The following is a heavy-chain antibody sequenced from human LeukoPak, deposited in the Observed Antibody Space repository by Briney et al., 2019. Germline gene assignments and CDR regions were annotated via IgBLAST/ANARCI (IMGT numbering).Heavy chain of an antibody. CDR1: GFSLRTSGMC. V-gene: IGHV2-70*11. J-gene: IGHJ4*02. D-gene: IGHD3-22*01. Sequence: SGPTLVNPTQTLTLTCSFSGFSLRTSGMCVSWIRQPPGKALEWLARIDWDDDKYYSTSLRARLTISEDTSKNQVVLTMTNMDPVDTATYCCARINRDYYDSGGYYYFDYWGQGTLVTVSS. CDR2: IDWDDDK. CDR3: ARINRDYYDSGGYYYFDY.